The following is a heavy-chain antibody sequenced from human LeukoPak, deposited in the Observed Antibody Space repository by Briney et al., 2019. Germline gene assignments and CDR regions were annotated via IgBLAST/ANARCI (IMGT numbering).Heavy chain of an antibody. CDR2: ISSSSSYI. V-gene: IGHV3-21*04. CDR3: ARDLLYGGGDY. Sequence: GGSLRLSCAASGFTFSSYSMNWVRQAPGKGLEWVSSISSSSSYIYYADSVKGRFTISRDNAKNTLYLQMNSLRAEDTAVYYCARDLLYGGGDYWGQGTLVTVSS. J-gene: IGHJ4*02. D-gene: IGHD4-23*01. CDR1: GFTFSSYS.